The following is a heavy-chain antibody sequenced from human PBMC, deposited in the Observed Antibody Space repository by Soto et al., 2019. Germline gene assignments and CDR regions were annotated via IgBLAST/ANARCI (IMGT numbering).Heavy chain of an antibody. CDR1: GFTFSSYA. CDR3: AKDKVVVVAAYYPFDY. CDR2: ISGSGGST. D-gene: IGHD2-15*01. J-gene: IGHJ4*02. V-gene: IGHV3-23*01. Sequence: EVQLLESGGGLVQPGGSLRLSCAASGFTFSSYAMSWVRQAPGKWLEWFSAISGSGGSTYYADSVKGRFTISRDNSKNTLYLQMNSLRAEDTAVYYCAKDKVVVVAAYYPFDYWGQGTLVTVSS.